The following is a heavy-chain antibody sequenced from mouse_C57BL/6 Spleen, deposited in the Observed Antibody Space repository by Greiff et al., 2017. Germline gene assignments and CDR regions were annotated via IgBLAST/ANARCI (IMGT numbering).Heavy chain of an antibody. CDR1: GYTFTSYW. V-gene: IGHV1-69*01. CDR3: ARERYYGSSYGGMFAY. Sequence: QVQLQQPGAELVMPGASVKLSCKASGYTFTSYWMHWVKQRPGQGLEWIGEIDPSDSYTNYNRKFKGKSTLTVDKSSSTAYMQRSSLTSEDSAVYYCARERYYGSSYGGMFAYWGQGTMVTVSA. J-gene: IGHJ3*01. D-gene: IGHD1-1*01. CDR2: IDPSDSYT.